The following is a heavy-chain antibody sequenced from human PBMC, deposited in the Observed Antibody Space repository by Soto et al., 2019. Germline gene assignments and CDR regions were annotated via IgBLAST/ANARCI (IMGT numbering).Heavy chain of an antibody. Sequence: PSETLSLTCTVSGGSISSGDYYWSWIRQPPGKGLEWIGYIYYSGSTYYNPSLKSRVTISVDTSKNQFSLKLSSVTAADTAVYYCARARGARYFDYWGQGTLVTAPQ. CDR2: IYYSGST. V-gene: IGHV4-30-4*01. CDR3: ARARGARYFDY. CDR1: GGSISSGDYY. J-gene: IGHJ4*02. D-gene: IGHD2-15*01.